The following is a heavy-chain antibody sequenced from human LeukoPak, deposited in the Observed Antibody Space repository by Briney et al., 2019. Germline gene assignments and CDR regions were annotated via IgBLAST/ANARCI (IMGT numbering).Heavy chain of an antibody. V-gene: IGHV1-69*01. Sequence: ASVKVSCKASGGTFSSYAISWVRQAPGQGLEWMGGIIPIFGTANYAQKFQGRVTITADESTSTAYMELSSLRSEDTAVYYCARKEINYDFWSGYSDDAFDVWGQGTMVTVSS. CDR3: ARKEINYDFWSGYSDDAFDV. D-gene: IGHD3-3*01. CDR1: GGTFSSYA. CDR2: IIPIFGTA. J-gene: IGHJ3*01.